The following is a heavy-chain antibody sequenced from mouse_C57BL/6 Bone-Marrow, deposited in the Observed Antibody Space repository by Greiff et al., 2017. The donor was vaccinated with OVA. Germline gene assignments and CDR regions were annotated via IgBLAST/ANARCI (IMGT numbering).Heavy chain of an antibody. CDR2: IYPGSGST. Sequence: QVQLQQPGAELVKPGASVKMSCKASGYTFTSYWITWVKQRPGQGLEWIGDIYPGSGSTNYNEKFKSKATLTVDTCSSTAYMQLSSLTSEDSAVDYCARSLYGSLSDYWGQGTTLTVSS. V-gene: IGHV1-55*01. J-gene: IGHJ2*01. D-gene: IGHD1-1*01. CDR3: ARSLYGSLSDY. CDR1: GYTFTSYW.